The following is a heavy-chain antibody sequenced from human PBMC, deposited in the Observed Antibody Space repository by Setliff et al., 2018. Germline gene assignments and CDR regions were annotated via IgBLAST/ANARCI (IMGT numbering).Heavy chain of an antibody. CDR1: GFTVSSYY. D-gene: IGHD5-12*01. Sequence: GGSLRLSCAASGFTVSSYYMTWVRQAPGKGLEWVSVIYTGGSTYYADSVKGRFTISRDDSNNTLYLQMKSLRAEDTAVYYCAGCGYGQYYAMDVWGQGTTVTVSS. CDR3: AGCGYGQYYAMDV. V-gene: IGHV3-66*01. J-gene: IGHJ6*02. CDR2: IYTGGST.